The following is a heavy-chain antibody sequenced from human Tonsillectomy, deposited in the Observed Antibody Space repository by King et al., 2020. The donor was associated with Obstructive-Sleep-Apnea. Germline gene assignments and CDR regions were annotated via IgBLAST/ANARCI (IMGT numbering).Heavy chain of an antibody. Sequence: QLQESGPGLVKPSGTLSLTCAVSGGSISSIYWWSWVRQPPGKGLEWIGEIYHSGKTNYNPSLKSRVTISVDKAKNQFSLKVCSVTAAATAVYFCARDLGSEAGPYFDYWGQGTLVTVSS. CDR2: IYHSGKT. D-gene: IGHD6-19*01. CDR1: GGSISSIYW. J-gene: IGHJ4*02. CDR3: ARDLGSEAGPYFDY. V-gene: IGHV4-4*02.